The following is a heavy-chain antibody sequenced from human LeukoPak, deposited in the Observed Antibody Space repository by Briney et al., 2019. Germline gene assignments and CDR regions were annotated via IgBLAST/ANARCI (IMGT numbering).Heavy chain of an antibody. D-gene: IGHD6-13*01. CDR1: GFTFSSYA. V-gene: IGHV3-23*01. CDR2: ISGSGGST. Sequence: GGSLRLSCAASGFTFSSYAMSWVRQAPRKGLEWVSAISGSGGSTYYADSVKGRFTISRDNSKNTLYLQMNSLRAEDTAVYYCASDAGYSSSWYVYWGQGTLVTVSS. CDR3: ASDAGYSSSWYVY. J-gene: IGHJ4*02.